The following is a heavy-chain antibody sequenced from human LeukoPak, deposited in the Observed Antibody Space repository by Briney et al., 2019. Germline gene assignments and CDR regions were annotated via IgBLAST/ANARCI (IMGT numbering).Heavy chain of an antibody. CDR1: VTFSNAW. Sequence: PGGSLRLSCAASVTFSNAWMNWVRQAPGKGLEWVSSISSSSSYIYYADSVKGRFTISRDNAKNSLYLQMNSLRAEDTAVYYCARVPPNYYYMDVWGKGTTVTISS. CDR2: ISSSSSYI. J-gene: IGHJ6*03. CDR3: ARVPPNYYYMDV. V-gene: IGHV3-21*01.